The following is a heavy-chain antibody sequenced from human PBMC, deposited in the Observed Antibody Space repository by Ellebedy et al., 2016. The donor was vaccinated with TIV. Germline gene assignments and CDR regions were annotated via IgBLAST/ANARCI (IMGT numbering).Heavy chain of an antibody. CDR1: GFTFSSYS. J-gene: IGHJ4*02. CDR3: ARGDRYYDSSGYPYYFDY. Sequence: GGSLRLXXAASGFTFSSYSMNWVRQAPGKGLEWVSSISSSSSYIYYADSVKGRFTISRDNAKNSLYLQMNSLRAEDTAVYYCARGDRYYDSSGYPYYFDYWGQGTLVTVSS. D-gene: IGHD3-22*01. CDR2: ISSSSSYI. V-gene: IGHV3-21*01.